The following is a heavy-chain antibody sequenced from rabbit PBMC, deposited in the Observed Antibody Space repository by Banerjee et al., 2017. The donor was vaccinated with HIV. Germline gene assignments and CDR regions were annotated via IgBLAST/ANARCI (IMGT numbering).Heavy chain of an antibody. D-gene: IGHD1-1*01. Sequence: QEQLVESGGGLVQPEGSLTLTCTASGIDFSTYYHMCWVRQAPGKGLEWIGCIATGSKGSNYHASWAKGRFTISKTSSTTVTLQLNSLTAADTATYFCARGFVGNGYIGAFDPWGPGTLVTVS. V-gene: IGHV1S45*01. CDR1: GIDFSTYYH. CDR2: IATGSKGSN. CDR3: ARGFVGNGYIGAFDP. J-gene: IGHJ2*01.